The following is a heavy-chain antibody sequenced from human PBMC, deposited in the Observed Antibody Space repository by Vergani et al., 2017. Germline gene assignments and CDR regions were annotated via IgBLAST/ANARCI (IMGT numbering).Heavy chain of an antibody. CDR2: IYSTGST. Sequence: QVQLQESGPGLVKPSQTLSLTCSVSGDSISSGVYYWNWIRQHPGKGLEWIGYIYSTGSTHHNPSLRRRINMSVDTSKNQFSLKLNSVTAADTAMYYCAIMGGHDESDAFRIGYFDSWGPGTLVTVSS. CDR1: GDSISSGVYY. V-gene: IGHV4-31*03. CDR3: AIMGGHDESDAFRIGYFDS. D-gene: IGHD3-16*01. J-gene: IGHJ4*02.